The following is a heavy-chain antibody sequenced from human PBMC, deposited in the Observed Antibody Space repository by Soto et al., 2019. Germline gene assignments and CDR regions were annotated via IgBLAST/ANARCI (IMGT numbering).Heavy chain of an antibody. Sequence: QVQLQQWGAGLLKPSETLYITYAVYGESFSGYYWSWIRQPPGKGLEWIGEINHSGSTNYNPSLKSRVTISVDTSKNHFSLKLSSVTAADTAVYYCARSADIAAAGTHYSFDYCGQGTLVTVSS. CDR2: INHSGST. J-gene: IGHJ4*02. D-gene: IGHD6-13*01. CDR1: GESFSGYY. CDR3: ARSADIAAAGTHYSFDY. V-gene: IGHV4-34*01.